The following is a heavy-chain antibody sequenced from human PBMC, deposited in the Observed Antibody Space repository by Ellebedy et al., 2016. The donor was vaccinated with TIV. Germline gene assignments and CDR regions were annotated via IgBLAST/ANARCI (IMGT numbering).Heavy chain of an antibody. CDR3: ARAVAGTRSGVY. J-gene: IGHJ4*02. CDR1: GGSISSGGYY. Sequence: SETLSLTXTVSGGSISSGGYYWSWIRQHPGKGLEWIGYIYYSGSTYYNPSLKSRVTISVDTSKNQFSLKLSSVTAADTAVYYCARAVAGTRSGVYWGQGTLVTVSS. D-gene: IGHD6-19*01. V-gene: IGHV4-31*03. CDR2: IYYSGST.